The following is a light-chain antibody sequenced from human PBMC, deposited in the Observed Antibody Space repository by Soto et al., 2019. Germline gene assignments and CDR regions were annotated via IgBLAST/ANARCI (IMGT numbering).Light chain of an antibody. CDR2: DAS. CDR1: QSVSNY. J-gene: IGKJ2*01. V-gene: IGKV3-11*01. CDR3: QLRSNWPPLYT. Sequence: EMVLTQSPATLSLSPGERATLSCRASQSVSNYLAWYQQKPGQAPRLLISDASNRATGIPARFSGSGSGTDFTLTISSLEPEDFAVYYCQLRSNWPPLYTFGQGTKLDIK.